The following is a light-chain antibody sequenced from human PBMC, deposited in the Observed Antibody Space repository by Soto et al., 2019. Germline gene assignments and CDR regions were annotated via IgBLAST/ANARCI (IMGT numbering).Light chain of an antibody. CDR1: QTISSW. J-gene: IGKJ1*01. CDR3: LQDYNSPWT. Sequence: IQKTPSPATPSGSVRTRVPMPYRASQTISSWSAWYQQEPRQAPTLLIYAASRSEGGVPSRFSGCGSGTDFTLTIRRLQPEDFATYYCLQDYNSPWTFGQGTKVDIK. CDR2: AAS. V-gene: IGKV1-6*01.